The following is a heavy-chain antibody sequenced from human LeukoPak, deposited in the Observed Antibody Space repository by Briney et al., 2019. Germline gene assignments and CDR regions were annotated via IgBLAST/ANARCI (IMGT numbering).Heavy chain of an antibody. J-gene: IGHJ4*02. CDR2: ISSTGSTI. D-gene: IGHD4-23*01. Sequence: PGGSLRLSCAASGFTFSSYCMNWVRQAPGKGLEWVSYISSTGSTIYYADSVKGRFTISRDSGRSSLYLQMNSLRDEDTAVYYCARDTYGGNSNDYWGQGTLVTVSS. CDR3: ARDTYGGNSNDY. CDR1: GFTFSSYC. V-gene: IGHV3-48*02.